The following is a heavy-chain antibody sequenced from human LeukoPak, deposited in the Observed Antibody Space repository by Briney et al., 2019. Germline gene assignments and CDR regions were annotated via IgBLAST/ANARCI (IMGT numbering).Heavy chain of an antibody. Sequence: PGGSLGLSCAASGFTFSSYGMHWVRQAPGKGLEWVAVIWYDGSNKYYADSVKGRFTISRDNSKNTLYLQMNSLRAEDTAVYYCAREGIAVAGTGFDYWGQGTLVTVSS. V-gene: IGHV3-33*01. J-gene: IGHJ4*02. CDR1: GFTFSSYG. D-gene: IGHD6-19*01. CDR3: AREGIAVAGTGFDY. CDR2: IWYDGSNK.